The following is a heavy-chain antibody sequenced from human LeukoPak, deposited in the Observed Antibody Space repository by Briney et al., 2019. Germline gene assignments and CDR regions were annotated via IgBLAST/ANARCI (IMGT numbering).Heavy chain of an antibody. Sequence: GGSLRLSCAASGFTFSSYSMNWVRQAPGKGLEWVSSISSSSSYIYYADSVKGRFTISRDNAKNSLFLQMNSLRADDTAVYYCVRATSGYYIGVFDLWGQGTLVTVSS. V-gene: IGHV3-21*01. J-gene: IGHJ4*02. CDR3: VRATSGYYIGVFDL. CDR1: GFTFSSYS. D-gene: IGHD5-12*01. CDR2: ISSSSSYI.